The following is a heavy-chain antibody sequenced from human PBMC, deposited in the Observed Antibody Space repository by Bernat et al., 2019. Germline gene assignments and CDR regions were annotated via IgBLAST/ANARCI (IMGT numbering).Heavy chain of an antibody. J-gene: IGHJ3*01. D-gene: IGHD2-15*01. CDR2: ITNKANRYTT. V-gene: IGHV3-72*01. CDR1: GFTFSDHY. Sequence: EVQLVESGGGLVQPGGSLRLSCAASGFTFSDHYMDWVRQAPGKGLEWIGHITNKANRYTTQDAASVKGRFTISRDDSRNSVYLQMNSLKTEDTAVYYCARVLGVAATSAFDVWGQGTTVTVSS. CDR3: ARVLGVAATSAFDV.